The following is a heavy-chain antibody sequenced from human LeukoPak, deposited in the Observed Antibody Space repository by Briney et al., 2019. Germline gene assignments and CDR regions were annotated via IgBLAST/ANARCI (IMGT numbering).Heavy chain of an antibody. CDR1: GYSFTSYW. V-gene: IGHV5-51*01. CDR3: AITYYYDSSGYYYVHDAFDI. D-gene: IGHD3-22*01. CDR2: IYPGDSDT. J-gene: IGHJ3*02. Sequence: GESLKISCKGSGYSFTSYWIGWVRQMPGKGLEWMGIIYPGDSDTRYSPSFQGQVTISADKSISTAYLQWSSLKASDTAMYYCAITYYYDSSGYYYVHDAFDIWGQGTMVTVSS.